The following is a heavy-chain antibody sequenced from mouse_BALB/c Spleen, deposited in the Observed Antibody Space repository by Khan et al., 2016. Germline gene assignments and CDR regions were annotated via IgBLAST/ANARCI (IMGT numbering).Heavy chain of an antibody. V-gene: IGHV4-1*02. J-gene: IGHJ2*01. Sequence: EVKLLESGGGLVQPGGSLKLSCAASGFDFSGYWMSWVRPAPGKGLEWIGEINPDSSTINYAPSLKGKIIISRDNAKNTLYLRRNKVSSEDTALYYCTRLYYYGCSDYWGPGTILTVSS. CDR3: TRLYYYGCSDY. CDR2: INPDSSTI. D-gene: IGHD1-1*01. CDR1: GFDFSGYW.